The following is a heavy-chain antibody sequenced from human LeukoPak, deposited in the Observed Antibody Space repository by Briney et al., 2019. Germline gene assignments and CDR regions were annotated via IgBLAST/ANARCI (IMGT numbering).Heavy chain of an antibody. D-gene: IGHD4-11*01. CDR2: INRSGST. CDR1: GGSFSGYY. CDR3: ARVPGWTTVTSYVDY. J-gene: IGHJ4*02. V-gene: IGHV4-34*01. Sequence: SEPLSLTCAVYGGSFSGYYWSWIRQPPGKGLEWIGEINRSGSTNYNPSLKSRVTISVDTSKNQFSLKLSSVTAADTAVYYYARVPGWTTVTSYVDYWDQGTLVTVSS.